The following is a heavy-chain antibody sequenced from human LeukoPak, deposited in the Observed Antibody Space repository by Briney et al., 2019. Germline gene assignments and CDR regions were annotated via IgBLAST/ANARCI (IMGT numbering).Heavy chain of an antibody. CDR2: INPNSGGT. Sequence: ASVKVSCKASGYPFTDYYIHWVRQAPGQGLEWMGWINPNSGGTNYAQKFQGRATMTKDTSITTAYMELSRLTPDDTAVYYCARRATAAGYNIDYWGQGTLVTVSS. V-gene: IGHV1-2*02. CDR3: ARRATAAGYNIDY. CDR1: GYPFTDYY. D-gene: IGHD5-24*01. J-gene: IGHJ4*02.